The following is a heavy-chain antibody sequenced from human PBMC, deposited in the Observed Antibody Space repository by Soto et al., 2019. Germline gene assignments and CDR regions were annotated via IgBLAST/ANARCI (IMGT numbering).Heavy chain of an antibody. V-gene: IGHV4-59*01. CDR3: ARDLYGDQSSYYYGMDV. CDR1: GGSISSYY. CDR2: IYYSGST. J-gene: IGHJ6*02. Sequence: TSETLPHTCTVSGGSISSYYWSWIRQPPGKGLEWIGYIYYSGSTNYNPSLKSRVTISVDTSKNQFSLKLSSVTAADTAVYYCARDLYGDQSSYYYGMDVWGQGTTVTVSS. D-gene: IGHD4-17*01.